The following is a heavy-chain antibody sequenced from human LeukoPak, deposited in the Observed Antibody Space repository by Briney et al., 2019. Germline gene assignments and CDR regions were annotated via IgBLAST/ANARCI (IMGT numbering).Heavy chain of an antibody. D-gene: IGHD2-2*01. Sequence: SVKVSCKASGGTLSSYAINWVRQAPGQGLEWMGGIIPIFGTANYAQKFQDRVTITADESTSTAYMELSSLRSEDTAIYYCASRLYCSNTRCRNFPFAYWGQGTLVTVSS. CDR1: GGTLSSYA. V-gene: IGHV1-69*13. J-gene: IGHJ4*02. CDR2: IIPIFGTA. CDR3: ASRLYCSNTRCRNFPFAY.